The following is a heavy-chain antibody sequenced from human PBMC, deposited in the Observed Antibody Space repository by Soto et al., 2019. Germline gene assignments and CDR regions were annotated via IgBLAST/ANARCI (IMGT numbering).Heavy chain of an antibody. Sequence: QVQLQESGPGLVKPSQTLSLTCTVSGGSISSGDYYWSWIRQPPGKGLEWIGYIYYSGSTYYNPSLKSRVTISVDTSKNQFSLKLSSVTAADTAVYYCARDTIDYDILTGYRQQGYYGKDVWGQGTTVTVSS. CDR3: ARDTIDYDILTGYRQQGYYGKDV. D-gene: IGHD3-9*01. J-gene: IGHJ6*02. CDR1: GGSISSGDYY. V-gene: IGHV4-30-4*01. CDR2: IYYSGST.